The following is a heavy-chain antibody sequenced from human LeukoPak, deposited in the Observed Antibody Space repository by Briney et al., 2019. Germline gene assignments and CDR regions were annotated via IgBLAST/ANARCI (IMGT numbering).Heavy chain of an antibody. Sequence: ASVTDSCKASGYTFTSYYMHWVRQAPGQGLEWMGIINPSGGSTSYAQKFQGRVTMTRDMSTSTVYMELSSLRSEDTAVYYCARDRAARDGYKGHFDYWGQGTLVTVSS. V-gene: IGHV1-46*01. CDR2: INPSGGST. CDR1: GYTFTSYY. J-gene: IGHJ4*02. CDR3: ARDRAARDGYKGHFDY. D-gene: IGHD5-24*01.